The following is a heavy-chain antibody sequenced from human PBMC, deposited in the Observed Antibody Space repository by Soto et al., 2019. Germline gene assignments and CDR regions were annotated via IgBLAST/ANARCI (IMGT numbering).Heavy chain of an antibody. J-gene: IGHJ6*03. CDR3: ARRGRYFYYYYMDV. Sequence: SETLSLTCTVSGGSISSYYWSWIRQPPGKGLEWIGYIYYSGSTNYNPSLKSRVTISVDTSKNQFSLKLSSVTAADTAVYYCARRGRYFYYYYMDVWGKGTTVTVSS. V-gene: IGHV4-59*08. CDR1: GGSISSYY. CDR2: IYYSGST.